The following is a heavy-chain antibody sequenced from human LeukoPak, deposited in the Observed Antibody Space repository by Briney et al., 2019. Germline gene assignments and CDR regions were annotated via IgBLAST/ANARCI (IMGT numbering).Heavy chain of an antibody. CDR3: ATVFKGSSLQDY. J-gene: IGHJ4*02. Sequence: GGSLRLSCTVSGFTIANNWMYWVRQAPGRGLVWVSRIKMDEKSAVCADSVKGRFIISRDNAKNAVYLQMNSLRADDTAVYYCATVFKGSSLQDYWGQGTLVTVSS. V-gene: IGHV3-74*03. CDR2: IKMDEKSA. CDR1: GFTIANNW. D-gene: IGHD3-10*01.